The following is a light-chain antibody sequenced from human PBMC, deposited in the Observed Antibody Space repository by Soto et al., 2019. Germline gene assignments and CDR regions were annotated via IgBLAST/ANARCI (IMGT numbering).Light chain of an antibody. CDR3: SSYTSSSTPFV. V-gene: IGLV2-14*01. J-gene: IGLJ1*01. Sequence: QYALTQPASVSGSPGQSITISCTGTSSDVGGYNYVSWYQQHPGKAPKLMIYDVSNRPSGVSNRFSASKSGNTAYLTISGRRAEDEADYYCSSYTSSSTPFVFGTGTKLTVL. CDR1: SSDVGGYNY. CDR2: DVS.